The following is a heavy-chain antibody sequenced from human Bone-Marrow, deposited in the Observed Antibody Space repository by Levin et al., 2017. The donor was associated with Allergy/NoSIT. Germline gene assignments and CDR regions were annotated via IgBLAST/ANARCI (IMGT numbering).Heavy chain of an antibody. CDR3: VKGARGMRGAVTARRWV. CDR1: GFKFSNYA. Sequence: GESLKISCSASGFKFSNYAMHWVRQSPGKGLEHISTLGSSGLNTYSADSVKGRFNISRENAKNTVYLQLNSLTTADTALYYCVKGARGMRGAVTARRWVWGPGTLVTVSS. J-gene: IGHJ4*02. D-gene: IGHD1-26*01. V-gene: IGHV3-64D*06. CDR2: LGSSGLNT.